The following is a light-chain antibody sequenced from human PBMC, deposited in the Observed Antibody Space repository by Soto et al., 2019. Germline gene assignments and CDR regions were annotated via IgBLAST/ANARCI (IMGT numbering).Light chain of an antibody. V-gene: IGKV3-20*01. CDR1: QSGSGTY. CDR2: GAS. Sequence: EIVLTQSPGTRSLSPGERATLSCRASQSGSGTYLAWYQQRPGQAPKVLIYGASSRAAGIPDRFSGSGSGTDFTLTISRLEPEDFAVYYCQQYGASPFNFGPGTKVDIK. CDR3: QQYGASPFN. J-gene: IGKJ3*01.